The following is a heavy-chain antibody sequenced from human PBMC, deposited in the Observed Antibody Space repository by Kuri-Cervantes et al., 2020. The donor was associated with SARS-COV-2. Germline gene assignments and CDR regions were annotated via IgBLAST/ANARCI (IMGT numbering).Heavy chain of an antibody. CDR3: ASFGSGWYDDAFDI. V-gene: IGHV3-11*03. D-gene: IGHD6-19*01. CDR2: ISSSSSYT. Sequence: GGSLRLSCAASGITFSSYAMSWVRQAPGKGLEWVSYISSSSSYTNYADSVKGRFTISRDNAKNSLYLQMNSLRAEDTAVYYCASFGSGWYDDAFDIWGQGTMVTVSS. J-gene: IGHJ3*02. CDR1: GITFSSYA.